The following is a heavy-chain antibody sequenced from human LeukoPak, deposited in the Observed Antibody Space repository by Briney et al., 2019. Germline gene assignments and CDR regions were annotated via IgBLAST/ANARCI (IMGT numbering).Heavy chain of an antibody. V-gene: IGHV4-34*01. J-gene: IGHJ4*02. CDR3: ARGHCSSTSCYVFSVDY. CDR2: INHSGST. Sequence: SETLSLTCAVYGGSFSGYYWSWIRQPPGKGLEWFGDINHSGSTNYNPSLKSRVTISVDTSKNLFSLKLSSVTAADTAVYYCARGHCSSTSCYVFSVDYWGQGTLVTVSS. D-gene: IGHD2-2*01. CDR1: GGSFSGYY.